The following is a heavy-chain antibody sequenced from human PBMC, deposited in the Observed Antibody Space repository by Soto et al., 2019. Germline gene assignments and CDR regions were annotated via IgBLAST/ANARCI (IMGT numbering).Heavy chain of an antibody. V-gene: IGHV1-3*01. Sequence: ASVKVSCKASGYTFTSYAMHWVRQAPGQRLEWMGWINAGNGNTKYSQKFQGRVSITRDASASTAYMELSSLRSEDTAVYYCATGDYVGYYYGMDVWGQGTTVTVAS. J-gene: IGHJ6*02. CDR1: GYTFTSYA. D-gene: IGHD4-17*01. CDR2: INAGNGNT. CDR3: ATGDYVGYYYGMDV.